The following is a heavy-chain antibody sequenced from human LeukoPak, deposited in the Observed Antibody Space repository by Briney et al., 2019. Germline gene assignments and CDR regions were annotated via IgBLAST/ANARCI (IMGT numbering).Heavy chain of an antibody. CDR1: GFTVSSNS. CDR2: ISYDGSNK. Sequence: GGSLRLSCTVSGFTVSSNSMSWVRQAPGKGLEWVAVISYDGSNKYYADSVKGRFTISRDNSKNTLYLQMNSLRAEDTAVYYCAKDRGLYRSAGPVDPWGQGTLVTVSS. J-gene: IGHJ5*02. CDR3: AKDRGLYRSAGPVDP. V-gene: IGHV3-30*18. D-gene: IGHD3-16*02.